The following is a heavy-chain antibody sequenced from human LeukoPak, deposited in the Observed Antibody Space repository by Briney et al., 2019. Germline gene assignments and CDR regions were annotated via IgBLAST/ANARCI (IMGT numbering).Heavy chain of an antibody. J-gene: IGHJ4*02. Sequence: PGGSLRLSCAASGFTFSSYAMHWVRQAPGKGLEYVSAISSNGGSTYYANSVKGRFTISRDNSKNTLYLQMGSLRAEDKAVYNCARSCSSTSCLDYWGQGTLVTVSS. CDR2: ISSNGGST. D-gene: IGHD2-2*01. CDR3: ARSCSSTSCLDY. CDR1: GFTFSSYA. V-gene: IGHV3-64*01.